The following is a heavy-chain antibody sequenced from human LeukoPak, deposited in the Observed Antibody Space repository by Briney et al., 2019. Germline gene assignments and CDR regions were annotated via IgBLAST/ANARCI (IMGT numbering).Heavy chain of an antibody. D-gene: IGHD6-19*01. V-gene: IGHV1-18*04. CDR2: IRAYNGKT. CDR3: ARDGRQWVPLNWFDP. CDR1: GYTFNTYG. Sequence: AASVTVSCKASGYTFNTYGINWVRQAPGQGLEWMGWIRAYNGKTNYAQNFQDRITFTTDTSTSTAYRDLSSLRFDDTAVYYCARDGRQWVPLNWFDPWGQGTLVIVSS. J-gene: IGHJ5*02.